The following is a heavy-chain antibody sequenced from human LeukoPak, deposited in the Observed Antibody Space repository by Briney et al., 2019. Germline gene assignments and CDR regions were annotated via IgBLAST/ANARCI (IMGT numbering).Heavy chain of an antibody. CDR3: ATGVGVSNFDY. Sequence: SETLSLTCAVYGGSFSGYYWSWIRQPPGKGLEWIGEINHSGSTNYNPSLKSRVTISVDTSKNQFSLELSSVTAADTAVYYCATGVGVSNFDYWGQGTLVTVSS. J-gene: IGHJ4*02. V-gene: IGHV4-34*01. D-gene: IGHD3-16*01. CDR2: INHSGST. CDR1: GGSFSGYY.